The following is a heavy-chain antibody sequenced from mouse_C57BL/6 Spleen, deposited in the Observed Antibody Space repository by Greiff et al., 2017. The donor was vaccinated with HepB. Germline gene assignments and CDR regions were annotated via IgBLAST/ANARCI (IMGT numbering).Heavy chain of an antibody. Sequence: VQLQQSGAELVKPGASVKLSCKASGYTFTSYWMQWVKQRPGQGLEWIGEIDPSASYTNYNQNFKGKATLTVDTSSSTAYMQLSSLTSEDSAVYYCARRRGDYDYEGYWGQGTTLTVSS. CDR3: ARRRGDYDYEGY. CDR2: IDPSASYT. CDR1: GYTFTSYW. J-gene: IGHJ2*01. D-gene: IGHD2-4*01. V-gene: IGHV1-50*01.